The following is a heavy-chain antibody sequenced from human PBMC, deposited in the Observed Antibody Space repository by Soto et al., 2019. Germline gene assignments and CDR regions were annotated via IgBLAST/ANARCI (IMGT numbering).Heavy chain of an antibody. Sequence: EVKLLESGGGLAQPGGSLRLSCVGSGFTFDSYAISWVRQAPGERLQWIAAISGSADGTDYAHSVRGRFTISRDNAKKTERLQMDSLRVQDTAVSFCAKDTVGGYSFWSGYYSDGLNVWGQGTLVTVS. CDR2: ISGSADGT. V-gene: IGHV3-23*01. D-gene: IGHD3-3*01. CDR3: AKDTVGGYSFWSGYYSDGLNV. J-gene: IGHJ3*01. CDR1: GFTFDSYA.